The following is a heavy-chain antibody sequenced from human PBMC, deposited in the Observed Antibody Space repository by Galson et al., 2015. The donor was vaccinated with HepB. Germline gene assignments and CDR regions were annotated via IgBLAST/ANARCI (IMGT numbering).Heavy chain of an antibody. V-gene: IGHV3-9*01. Sequence: SLRLYCAASGFTFDDYAMHWVRQAPGKGLEWVSGISWNSGGTGYADSVKGRFTISRDNAKNSLYLQMNSLRVEDTALYYCAKDISGSHNYGNFDNWGQGTLVTVSS. CDR3: AKDISGSHNYGNFDN. CDR2: ISWNSGGT. CDR1: GFTFDDYA. J-gene: IGHJ4*02. D-gene: IGHD1-26*01.